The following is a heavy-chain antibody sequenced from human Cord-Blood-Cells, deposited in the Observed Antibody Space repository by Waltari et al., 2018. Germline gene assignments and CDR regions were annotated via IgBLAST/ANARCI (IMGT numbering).Heavy chain of an antibody. V-gene: IGHV1-2*04. CDR1: GYTFTGYY. CDR3: AVGGPHDAFDI. J-gene: IGHJ3*02. D-gene: IGHD3-16*01. Sequence: QVQLVQSGAEVKKPGASVKVSCTASGYTFTGYYLPWVRPAPGRGLEWMGWINPNSGGKNYAQKFQGWVTMTRDTSISTAYMELSRLRSDDTAVYYCAVGGPHDAFDIWGQGTMVTVSS. CDR2: INPNSGGK.